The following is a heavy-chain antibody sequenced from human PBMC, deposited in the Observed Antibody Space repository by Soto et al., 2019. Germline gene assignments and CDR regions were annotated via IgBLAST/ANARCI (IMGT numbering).Heavy chain of an antibody. CDR1: GFTFSSYA. V-gene: IGHV3-23*01. Sequence: PGXSLRLSCAASGFTFSSYALSWFRQAPVNGLEWVSAISGSGGSTYYADSVKGRFTISRDNSKNTLYLQMNSLRAEDTAVYYCAKARFLEWLHLDYWGQGTLVTVSS. D-gene: IGHD3-3*01. CDR2: ISGSGGST. CDR3: AKARFLEWLHLDY. J-gene: IGHJ4*02.